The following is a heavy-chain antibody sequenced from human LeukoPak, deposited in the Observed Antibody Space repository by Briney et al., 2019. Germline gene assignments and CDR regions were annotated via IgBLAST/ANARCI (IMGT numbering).Heavy chain of an antibody. Sequence: GGSLRISCAAAGFTFGSYGMHWVRQAPGKGPEWGTFIRHDGSNKHYADSVKGRFTISRDNSKNTLCLQMNTLRAEDTAVYYCAKGVKHIVVLTAQHYFDYWGQGTLVTVSS. CDR1: GFTFGSYG. J-gene: IGHJ4*02. V-gene: IGHV3-30*02. CDR2: IRHDGSNK. D-gene: IGHD2-21*02. CDR3: AKGVKHIVVLTAQHYFDY.